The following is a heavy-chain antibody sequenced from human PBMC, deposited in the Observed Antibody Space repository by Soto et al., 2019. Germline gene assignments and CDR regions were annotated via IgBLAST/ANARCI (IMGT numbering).Heavy chain of an antibody. J-gene: IGHJ6*02. CDR2: IWYDGSNK. Sequence: PGGSLRLSCAASGFAFSSYGMHWVRQAPGKGLEWVAVIWYDGSNKYYADSVKGRFTISRDNSKNTLYLQMNSLRAEDTAVYYCARDSSGYDGYYYGMDIWGQGTTVTV. CDR1: GFAFSSYG. CDR3: ARDSSGYDGYYYGMDI. D-gene: IGHD5-12*01. V-gene: IGHV3-33*01.